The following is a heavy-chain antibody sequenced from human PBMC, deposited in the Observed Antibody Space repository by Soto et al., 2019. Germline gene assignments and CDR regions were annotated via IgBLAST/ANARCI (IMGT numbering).Heavy chain of an antibody. J-gene: IGHJ6*02. Sequence: LRLSCAASGFSFSSYAMHWVRQAPGKGLEWVAVISNDGNVKKYADSVKGRFTISRDNSKNTLFLQMNSLRPEDTAVYYCARVHARYYYYGMDVWGQGTTVTVSS. CDR3: ARVHARYYYYGMDV. CDR1: GFSFSSYA. CDR2: ISNDGNVK. V-gene: IGHV3-30-3*01.